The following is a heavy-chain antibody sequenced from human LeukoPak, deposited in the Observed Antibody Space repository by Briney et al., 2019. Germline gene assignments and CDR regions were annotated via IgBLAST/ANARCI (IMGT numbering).Heavy chain of an antibody. CDR1: GGSISSYY. Sequence: PSETLSLTCTVTGGSISSYYWSWIRQPPGKGLEWIGYIYYTGGTNYNPSLKSRVTTSVDTSKNQFSLKLSSVTAADTAVYYCARQQLSQLYYFDNWGQGTLVTVSS. J-gene: IGHJ4*02. CDR3: ARQQLSQLYYFDN. V-gene: IGHV4-59*01. D-gene: IGHD6-13*01. CDR2: IYYTGGT.